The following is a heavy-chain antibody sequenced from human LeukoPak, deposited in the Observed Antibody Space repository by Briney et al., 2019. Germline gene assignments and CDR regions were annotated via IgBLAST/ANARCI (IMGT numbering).Heavy chain of an antibody. D-gene: IGHD5-18*01. J-gene: IGHJ4*02. Sequence: GTSLRLSCAASGFIVSSNYMSWVRQTPGKGLEWVSVIYSGGSIYYADSVKGRFTISRDNFKNTLYLQMDSLRAEDTAVYYCARDSGYIYGQGLPAGFDYWGQGTLVTVSS. CDR3: ARDSGYIYGQGLPAGFDY. V-gene: IGHV3-53*01. CDR1: GFIVSSNY. CDR2: IYSGGSI.